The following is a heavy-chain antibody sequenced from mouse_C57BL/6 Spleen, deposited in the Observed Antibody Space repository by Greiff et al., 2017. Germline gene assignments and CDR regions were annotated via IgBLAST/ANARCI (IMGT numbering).Heavy chain of an antibody. Sequence: QVQLKQSGPELVKPGASVKISCKASGYAFSSSWMNWVKQRPGKGLEWIGRIYPGDGDTNYNGKFKGKATLTADKSSSTAYMQSSSLTSEDSAVYFCAREGNGNPFAYWGQGTLVTVSA. CDR1: GYAFSSSW. CDR3: AREGNGNPFAY. V-gene: IGHV1-82*01. D-gene: IGHD2-1*01. CDR2: IYPGDGDT. J-gene: IGHJ3*01.